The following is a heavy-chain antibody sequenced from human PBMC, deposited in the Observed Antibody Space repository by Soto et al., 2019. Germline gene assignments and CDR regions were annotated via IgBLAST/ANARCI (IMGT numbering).Heavy chain of an antibody. J-gene: IGHJ6*02. Sequence: SQTLSLTCAISGDSVSSNSAAWNWIRQSPSRGLEWLGRTYYRSKWYNDYAVSVKSRITINPDTSKNQLSLQLNSVTPEDTAVYYCARDRGVIAARSYYYYYYGMDVWGQGTTVTVSS. CDR1: GDSVSSNSAA. D-gene: IGHD6-6*01. V-gene: IGHV6-1*01. CDR2: TYYRSKWYN. CDR3: ARDRGVIAARSYYYYYYGMDV.